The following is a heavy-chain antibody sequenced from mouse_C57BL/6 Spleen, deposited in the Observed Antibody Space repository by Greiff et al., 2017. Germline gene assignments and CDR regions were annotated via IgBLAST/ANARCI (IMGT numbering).Heavy chain of an antibody. CDR1: GFNIKDYY. V-gene: IGHV14-2*01. J-gene: IGHJ4*01. D-gene: IGHD2-3*01. Sequence: VQLKQSGAELVKPGASVKLSCTASGFNIKDYYMHWVKQRTEQGLEWIGRLAPEDGETKYAPKVQGKATITADTSSNTAYLQLSSLTSEDTAVYYCARGDGSMDYWGQGTSVTGSS. CDR2: LAPEDGET. CDR3: ARGDGSMDY.